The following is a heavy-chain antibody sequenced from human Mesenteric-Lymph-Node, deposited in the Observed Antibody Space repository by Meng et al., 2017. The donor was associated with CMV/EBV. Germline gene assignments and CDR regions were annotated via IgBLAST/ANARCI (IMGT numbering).Heavy chain of an antibody. CDR2: IRYDGSNK. Sequence: GGSLRLSCAASGFTFSSYGMHWVRQAPGKGLEWVAFIRYDGSNKYYADSVKGRFTISRDNSKNTLDLQMNSLRAEDTAVYYCASAENWNYSNYYYYYGMDVWGQGTTVTVSS. D-gene: IGHD1-7*01. J-gene: IGHJ6*02. CDR1: GFTFSSYG. V-gene: IGHV3-30*02. CDR3: ASAENWNYSNYYYYYGMDV.